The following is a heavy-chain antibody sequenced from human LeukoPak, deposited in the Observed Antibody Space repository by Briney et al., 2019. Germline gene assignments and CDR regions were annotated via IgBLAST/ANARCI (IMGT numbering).Heavy chain of an antibody. Sequence: GGSLRLSWAASGFTFSSYSMNWVRQAPGEGLEWVSSISSSSSYIYYADSVKGRFTISRDNAKNSLYLQMNSLRAEDTAVYYCASSPLPPYYFDYWGQGTLVTVSS. J-gene: IGHJ4*02. CDR3: ASSPLPPYYFDY. V-gene: IGHV3-21*01. CDR1: GFTFSSYS. CDR2: ISSSSSYI.